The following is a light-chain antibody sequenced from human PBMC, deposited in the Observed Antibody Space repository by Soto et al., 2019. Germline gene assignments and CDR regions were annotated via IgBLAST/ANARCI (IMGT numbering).Light chain of an antibody. CDR1: SRDVGAYNY. CDR2: DVT. J-gene: IGLJ1*01. V-gene: IGLV2-14*01. CDR3: SSHSTLPPYV. Sequence: QSVLTQPASVCGSPGQSITISCTGTSRDVGAYNYVSWYQQHPGKAPKLMVYDVTNRPSGVSDRFSGSKSGNTASLTISGLQAEDEADYFCSSHSTLPPYVFVTGTMVTVL.